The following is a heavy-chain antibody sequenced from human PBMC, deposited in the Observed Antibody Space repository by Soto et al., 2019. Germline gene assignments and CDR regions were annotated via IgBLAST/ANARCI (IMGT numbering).Heavy chain of an antibody. CDR3: ARAPWDSYFDY. V-gene: IGHV4-34*01. CDR2: INHSGST. CDR1: GGSFSGYY. J-gene: IGHJ4*02. Sequence: SETLSLTCAVYGGSFSGYYWSWIRQPPGKGLEWIGEINHSGSTNYNPSLKSRVTISVDTSKNQFSLKLSSVTAADTAVYYCARAPWDSYFDYWGQGTVGTAPQ. D-gene: IGHD1-26*01.